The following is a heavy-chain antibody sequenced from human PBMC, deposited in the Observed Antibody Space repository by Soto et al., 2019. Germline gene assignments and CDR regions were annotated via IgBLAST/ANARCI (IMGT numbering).Heavy chain of an antibody. D-gene: IGHD2-21*01. Sequence: SETLSLTCTVSGGSVRSGSYYWGWNRQPPGKGLEWIGYIYYSGSTNYNASLKSRVTISVDPSKNQFSLKLSSVTAADTAVYFCGTILIAVDPVVNYYGMDVWGQGTTVTVSS. CDR1: GGSVRSGSYY. V-gene: IGHV4-61*01. J-gene: IGHJ6*02. CDR3: GTILIAVDPVVNYYGMDV. CDR2: IYYSGST.